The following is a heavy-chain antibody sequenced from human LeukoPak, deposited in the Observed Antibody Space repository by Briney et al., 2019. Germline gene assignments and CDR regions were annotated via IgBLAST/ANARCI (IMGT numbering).Heavy chain of an antibody. CDR3: ASLSSSGWYLG. J-gene: IGHJ4*02. CDR1: GGSFSGYY. D-gene: IGHD6-19*01. Sequence: TSGTLSLTCAVYGGSFSGYYWSWIRQPPGKGLEWIGEINHSGSTNYNPSLKSRITISVDTSRNQFSLKLSSVTAADTAVYYCASLSSSGWYLGWGQGTLVTVSS. V-gene: IGHV4-34*01. CDR2: INHSGST.